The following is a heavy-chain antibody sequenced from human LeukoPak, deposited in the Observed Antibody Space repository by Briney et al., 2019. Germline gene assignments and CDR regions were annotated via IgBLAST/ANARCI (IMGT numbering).Heavy chain of an antibody. D-gene: IGHD3-9*01. CDR2: IYYSGST. J-gene: IGHJ3*02. CDR3: ARGRLYYDILTGYYESAFDI. CDR1: GGSISSYY. Sequence: SETLSLTCTVSGGSISSYYWSWIRQPPGKGLEWTGYIYYSGSTNYNPSLKSRVTISVDTSKNQFSLKLSSVTAADTAVYYCARGRLYYDILTGYYESAFDIWGQGTMVTVSS. V-gene: IGHV4-59*01.